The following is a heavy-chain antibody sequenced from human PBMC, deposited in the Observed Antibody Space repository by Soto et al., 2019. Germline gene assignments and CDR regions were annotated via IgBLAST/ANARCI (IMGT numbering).Heavy chain of an antibody. Sequence: EAQLLESGGGLVQPGESLTLSCVASHFAFNIDAMTWVRQTPAKGLEWVSSMSGSGSSIYYADSVKARFTITRDKSKKTLYLQMNSLRAEDTAVYWCARDNWNGAYYGLDVWGQGTTVTVS. CDR2: MSGSGSSI. D-gene: IGHD1-20*01. J-gene: IGHJ6*02. V-gene: IGHV3-23*01. CDR3: ARDNWNGAYYGLDV. CDR1: HFAFNIDA.